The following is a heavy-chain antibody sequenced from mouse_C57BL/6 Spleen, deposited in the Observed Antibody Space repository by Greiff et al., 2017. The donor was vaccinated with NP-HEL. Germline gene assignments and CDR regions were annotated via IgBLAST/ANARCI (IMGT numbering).Heavy chain of an antibody. V-gene: IGHV1-4*01. J-gene: IGHJ2*01. Sequence: QVQLQQSGAELARPGASVKMSCKASGYTFTSYTMHWVKQRPGQGLEWIGYINPSSGYTKYNQKFKDKATLTADKSSSTAYMQLSSLTSDDSAVYYCARLLGHFVYFDYWGQGTTLTVSS. D-gene: IGHD4-1*01. CDR1: GYTFTSYT. CDR3: ARLLGHFVYFDY. CDR2: INPSSGYT.